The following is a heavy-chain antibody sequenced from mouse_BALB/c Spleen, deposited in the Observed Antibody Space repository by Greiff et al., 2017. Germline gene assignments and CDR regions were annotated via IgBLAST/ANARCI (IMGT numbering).Heavy chain of an antibody. CDR3: AREIGLGITTDDY. Sequence: VQLQQSGPDLVKPGASVKMSCKASGYTFTSYVMHWVKQKPGQGLEWIGYINPYNDGTKYNEKFKGKATLTSDKSSSTAYMELSSLTSEDSAVYYCAREIGLGITTDDYWGQGTTLTVSS. CDR2: INPYNDGT. D-gene: IGHD1-1*01. V-gene: IGHV1-14*01. J-gene: IGHJ2*01. CDR1: GYTFTSYV.